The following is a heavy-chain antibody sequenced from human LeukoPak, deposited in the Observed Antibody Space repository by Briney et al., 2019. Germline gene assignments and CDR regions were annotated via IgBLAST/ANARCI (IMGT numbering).Heavy chain of an antibody. Sequence: SETLSLTCTVSGGSISNGGYYWGWIRQHPGKGLEWIGYIYYSGSTYYNPSLKSRVTISVDTSKNQFSLKLTSVTAADTAVYYCARVRVGTYYNSGSSYDRHYYYGMDVWGQGTTVTVSS. D-gene: IGHD3-10*01. J-gene: IGHJ6*02. CDR1: GGSISNGGYY. CDR2: IYYSGST. CDR3: ARVRVGTYYNSGSSYDRHYYYGMDV. V-gene: IGHV4-31*03.